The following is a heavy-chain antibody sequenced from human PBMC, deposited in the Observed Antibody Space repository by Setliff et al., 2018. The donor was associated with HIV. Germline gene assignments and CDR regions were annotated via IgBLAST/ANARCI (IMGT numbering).Heavy chain of an antibody. D-gene: IGHD2-2*01. CDR3: ARRRGVVPAAMDDAFDI. V-gene: IGHV1-69*05. CDR2: IIPIFGTA. CDR1: GGTFSSYA. J-gene: IGHJ3*02. Sequence: SVKVSCKASGGTFSSYAISWVRQAPGQGLEWMGGIIPIFGTANYAQKFQGRVTITTDEPTSTAYMELSSLRSEDTAVYYCARRRGVVPAAMDDAFDIWGQGTMVTVSS.